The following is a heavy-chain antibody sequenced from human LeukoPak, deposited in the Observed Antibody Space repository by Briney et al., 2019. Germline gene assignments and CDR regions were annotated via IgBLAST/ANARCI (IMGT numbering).Heavy chain of an antibody. CDR1: GFTFSSYS. Sequence: PGGSLRLSCAASGFTFSSYSMNWVRQAPGKGLERVSYIRSSSSTMYYADSVKGRFTISRDNAKNSLYLQMNSLRAEDTAMYYCARADYYSSGNYYTSDYWGQGTLVTVSS. D-gene: IGHD3-10*01. CDR2: IRSSSSTM. J-gene: IGHJ4*02. V-gene: IGHV3-48*01. CDR3: ARADYYSSGNYYTSDY.